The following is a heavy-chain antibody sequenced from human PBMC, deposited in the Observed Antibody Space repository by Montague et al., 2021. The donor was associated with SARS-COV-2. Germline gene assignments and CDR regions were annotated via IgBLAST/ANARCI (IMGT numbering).Heavy chain of an antibody. V-gene: IGHV4-61*02. Sequence: TLSLTCTVSAGTMSSVSDFRGWIPQPSGKGLEGIGRVRPGGRTNYNPSLGSRVTVSLDTSKSRFSLKLSSVPAADSAVYYCTTVTDWRGIEYWGPGTLVTVSS. D-gene: IGHD3/OR15-3a*01. J-gene: IGHJ4*02. CDR2: VRPGGRT. CDR1: AGTMSSVSDF. CDR3: TTVTDWRGIEY.